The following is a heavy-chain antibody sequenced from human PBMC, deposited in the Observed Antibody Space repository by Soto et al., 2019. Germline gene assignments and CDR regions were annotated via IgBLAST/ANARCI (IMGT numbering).Heavy chain of an antibody. J-gene: IGHJ4*02. V-gene: IGHV1-3*01. D-gene: IGHD3-10*01. CDR2: INAGNGNT. Sequence: QVQLVQSGAEVKKPGASVKVSCKASGYTFTSYAIHWVRQAPGQRLEWMGWINAGNGNTKYSQKFQGRVTITRDTXXSTAYMELSSLRSEDTAVYYCARVFDYFGSGSHDYWGQGTLVTVSS. CDR1: GYTFTSYA. CDR3: ARVFDYFGSGSHDY.